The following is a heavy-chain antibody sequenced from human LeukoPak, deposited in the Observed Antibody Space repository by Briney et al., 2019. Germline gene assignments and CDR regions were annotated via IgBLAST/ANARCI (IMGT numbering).Heavy chain of an antibody. CDR3: ARVDLGTENFAY. J-gene: IGHJ4*02. Sequence: GGSLRLSCAASGFTFSIYAMSWVRQAPGKGLQWVSSITSRGESTWYVDSVKGRFTITRDNSENTLYLQMHSLRAEDTAVYYCARVDLGTENFAYWGQGTLVTVSS. CDR2: ITSRGEST. D-gene: IGHD1-14*01. V-gene: IGHV3-23*01. CDR1: GFTFSIYA.